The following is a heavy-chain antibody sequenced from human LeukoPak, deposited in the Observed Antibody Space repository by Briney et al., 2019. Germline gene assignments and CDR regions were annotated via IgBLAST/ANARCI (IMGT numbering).Heavy chain of an antibody. J-gene: IGHJ4*02. Sequence: ASVKVSCKASGYTFTNYYMHWVRQVPGQGLEWMGIINPSSGSTTYAQQFQGRVTMTRDTSTSTVVMELSSLRSEDTVVFFCARENSGGWYYFDYWGQGTLVTVSS. CDR3: ARENSGGWYYFDY. V-gene: IGHV1-46*01. D-gene: IGHD2-15*01. CDR1: GYTFTNYY. CDR2: INPSSGST.